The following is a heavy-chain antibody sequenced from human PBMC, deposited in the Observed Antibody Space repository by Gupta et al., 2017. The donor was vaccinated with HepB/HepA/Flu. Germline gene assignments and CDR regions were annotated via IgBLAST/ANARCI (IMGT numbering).Heavy chain of an antibody. D-gene: IGHD1-26*01. J-gene: IGHJ4*02. CDR2: IYYSGST. Sequence: QVQLQESGPGLVMPSQTLSLTCTVSGGSISRGCYYWIWIRQHPGKGREWIGYIYYSGSTYDNPSIKSRVTISVDTSKNQFSLKLRYVTAADKAGYYCARGVRGAITTTIWGPPLNVDYWGQGTLVTVSS. CDR1: GGSISRGCYY. V-gene: IGHV4-31*03. CDR3: ARGVRGAITTTIWGPPLNVDY.